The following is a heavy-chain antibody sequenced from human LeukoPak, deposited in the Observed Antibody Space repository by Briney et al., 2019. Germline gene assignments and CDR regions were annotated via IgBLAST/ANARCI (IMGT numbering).Heavy chain of an antibody. Sequence: TSETLSLTCTVSGGSIISYYWSWIRQPPGKGLEWIGYIYYSGSSNYNPSLKSRVTISVDTSKNQFSLKLSSVTAADTAVYYCARVHPHSGSYYDDAFDIWGQGTMVTVSS. V-gene: IGHV4-59*01. CDR1: GGSIISYY. D-gene: IGHD1-26*01. CDR2: IYYSGSS. CDR3: ARVHPHSGSYYDDAFDI. J-gene: IGHJ3*02.